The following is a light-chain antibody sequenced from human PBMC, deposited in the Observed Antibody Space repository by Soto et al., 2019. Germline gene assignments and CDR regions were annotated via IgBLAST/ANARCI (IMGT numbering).Light chain of an antibody. CDR1: QSVSSY. Sequence: EIVLTQSPATLSLSPGERATLSCRASQSVSSYLAWYQQKPGQAPRRLIYDASNRATGIPARFSGSGSGTDFTLTISSPEPEDFAVYYCQQRSNWPPLTFGGGTKVEIK. J-gene: IGKJ4*01. CDR2: DAS. V-gene: IGKV3-11*01. CDR3: QQRSNWPPLT.